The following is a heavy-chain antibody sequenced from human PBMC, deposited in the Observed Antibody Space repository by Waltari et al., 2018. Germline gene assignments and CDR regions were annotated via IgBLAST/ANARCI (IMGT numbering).Heavy chain of an antibody. CDR2: INHSGST. Sequence: QVQLQQWGAGLLKPSETLSLTCAVYGGSFSGYYWSWIRQPPGKGLEWSGEINHSGSTNSTPSLKSRGTISVDTSKNQFSLKVSSVTAADTAVYDCASDAFDIWGQGTMVTVSS. V-gene: IGHV4-34*01. CDR3: ASDAFDI. J-gene: IGHJ3*02. CDR1: GGSFSGYY.